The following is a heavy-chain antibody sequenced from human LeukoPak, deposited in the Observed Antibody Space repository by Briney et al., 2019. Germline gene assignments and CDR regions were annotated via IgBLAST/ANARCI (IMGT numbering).Heavy chain of an antibody. CDR3: AKTQNYDILTGYYSRFPTMIDY. J-gene: IGHJ4*02. CDR2: IRYDGSNK. V-gene: IGHV3-30*02. Sequence: PGGSLRLSCAASGFTFSSYGMHWVRQAPGKGLEWVAFIRYDGSNKYYADSVKGRFTISRDNSKNTLYLQMNSLRAEDTAVYYCAKTQNYDILTGYYSRFPTMIDYWGQGTLVTVSS. D-gene: IGHD3-9*01. CDR1: GFTFSSYG.